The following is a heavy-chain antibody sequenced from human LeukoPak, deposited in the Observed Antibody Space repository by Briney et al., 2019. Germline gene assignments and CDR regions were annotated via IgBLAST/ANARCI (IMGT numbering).Heavy chain of an antibody. CDR2: INPNSGGT. Sequence: ASVKVSCTASGYTFTSYGISWVRQAPGQGLEWMGWINPNSGGTNYAQKFQGRVALTRDTSITTSYMDLSGLTSDDTAVYYCAKVQYLTLDAFDMWGRGTMVTVS. D-gene: IGHD2-21*02. CDR3: AKVQYLTLDAFDM. CDR1: GYTFTSYG. V-gene: IGHV1-2*02. J-gene: IGHJ3*02.